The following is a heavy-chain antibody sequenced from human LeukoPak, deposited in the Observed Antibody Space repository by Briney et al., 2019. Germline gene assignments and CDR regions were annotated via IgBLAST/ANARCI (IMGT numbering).Heavy chain of an antibody. Sequence: SQTLSLTCTVSGGSISSGDYYWSWIRQPPGKGLEWIGYIYYSGSTYYNPSLKSRVTISVDTSKNQFSLKLSSVTAADTAVYYCARVHFLWFGELFAQHWGQGTLVTVSS. J-gene: IGHJ1*01. CDR3: ARVHFLWFGELFAQH. V-gene: IGHV4-30-4*01. CDR1: GGSISSGDYY. CDR2: IYYSGST. D-gene: IGHD3-10*01.